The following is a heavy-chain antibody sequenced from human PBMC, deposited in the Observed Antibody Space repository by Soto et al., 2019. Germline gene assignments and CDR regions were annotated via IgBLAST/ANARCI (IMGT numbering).Heavy chain of an antibody. D-gene: IGHD3-3*01. CDR1: GYTFTGYF. J-gene: IGHJ5*02. CDR2: INPNSGAT. V-gene: IGHV1-2*02. Sequence: QVQLMQSGTEVKKPGASVKVSCKASGYTFTGYFMHWVRQAPGQRPEWMGYINPNSGATKYAQKFQGRVTMTRDTSISTAYMELTMLRSDDTAVYYCVRGGCTILAPLPWGQGTLVTVSS. CDR3: VRGGCTILAPLP.